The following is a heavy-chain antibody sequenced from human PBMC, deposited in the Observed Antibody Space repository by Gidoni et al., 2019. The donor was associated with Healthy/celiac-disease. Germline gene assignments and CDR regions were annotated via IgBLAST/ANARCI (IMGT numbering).Heavy chain of an antibody. J-gene: IGHJ4*02. Sequence: QVQLQQWGAGLLKPSETLSLTCAVYGGSFSGYYWSWIRQPPGKGLEWIGEINHSGSTNYNPSLKSRVTISVDTSKNQFSLKLSSVTAADTAVYYCATSPWWEHQGLLPSWGQGTLVTVSS. V-gene: IGHV4-34*01. CDR3: ATSPWWEHQGLLPS. CDR1: GGSFSGYY. CDR2: INHSGST. D-gene: IGHD1-26*01.